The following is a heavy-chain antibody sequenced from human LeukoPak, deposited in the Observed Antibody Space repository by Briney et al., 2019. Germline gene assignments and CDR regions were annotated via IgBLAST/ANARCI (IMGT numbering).Heavy chain of an antibody. J-gene: IGHJ4*02. V-gene: IGHV1-8*02. CDR3: ARGQYGGNRFFDQ. CDR2: MHPNSGKT. CDR1: GYAFSSSE. D-gene: IGHD4/OR15-4a*01. Sequence: ASVKVSCKTAGYAFSSSEINWVRQAPGQGLEWVGWMHPNSGKTGSAHKFQGRVTTTRDTSTSTAYMELSSLTSEDTAVFYCARGQYGGNRFFDQWGQGTLIIVSS.